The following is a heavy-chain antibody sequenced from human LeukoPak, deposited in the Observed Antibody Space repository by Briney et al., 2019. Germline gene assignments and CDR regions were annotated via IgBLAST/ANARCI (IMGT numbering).Heavy chain of an antibody. J-gene: IGHJ2*01. CDR1: GGSFSGYY. CDR3: ARGSRWLVRWYFDL. V-gene: IGHV4-34*01. CDR2: INHSGST. Sequence: SETLSLTCAVYGGSFSGYYWSWIREPPGKGVGWIGEINHSGSTNYNPSPKSRVTISVDTSKNQFSLKLSSVTAADTAVYYCARGSRWLVRWYFDLWGRGTLVTVSS. D-gene: IGHD6-19*01.